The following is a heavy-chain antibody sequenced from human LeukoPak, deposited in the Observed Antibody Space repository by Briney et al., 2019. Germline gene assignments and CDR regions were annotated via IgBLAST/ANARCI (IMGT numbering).Heavy chain of an antibody. CDR1: GGSISSYY. V-gene: IGHV4-4*07. CDR3: AREVWIQLWLGWFDP. Sequence: SETLSLTCTVSGGSISSYYWSWIRQPAGKGLEWIGRIYTSGSTNYNPSLKSRVTMSVDTSKNRFSLKLSSVTAADTAVYYCAREVWIQLWLGWFDPWGQGTLVTVSS. J-gene: IGHJ5*02. D-gene: IGHD5-18*01. CDR2: IYTSGST.